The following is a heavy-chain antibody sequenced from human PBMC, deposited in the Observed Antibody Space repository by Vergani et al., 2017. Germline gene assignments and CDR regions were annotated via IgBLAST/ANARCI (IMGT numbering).Heavy chain of an antibody. J-gene: IGHJ4*02. V-gene: IGHV4-39*01. Sequence: QLQLQESGPGLVKPSETLSLTCTVSGGSISSSSYYWGWIRKPQGKGLEWIGGIYYSGSTYYNPSLKSRVTISVDTSKNQFSLKLSSVTAADTAVYYCARQPARIVGATTRFDYWGQGTLVTVSS. CDR1: GGSISSSSYY. CDR3: ARQPARIVGATTRFDY. D-gene: IGHD1-26*01. CDR2: IYYSGST.